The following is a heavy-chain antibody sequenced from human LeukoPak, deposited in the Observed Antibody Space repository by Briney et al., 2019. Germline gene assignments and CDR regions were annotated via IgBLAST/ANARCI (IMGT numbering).Heavy chain of an antibody. CDR2: ISTYNGDT. V-gene: IGHV1-18*01. Sequence: ASVKVSCMATDYTFTTYRIRWLRQAPGQGLEWMGWISTYNGDTNYAQKLQGRVTLTTDTSTSTVYMELRSLRSDDTAVYYCARRSSVDTPISHWDWWYWGQGTLVTVSS. D-gene: IGHD5-18*01. CDR3: ARRSSVDTPISHWDWWY. CDR1: DYTFTTYR. J-gene: IGHJ4*02.